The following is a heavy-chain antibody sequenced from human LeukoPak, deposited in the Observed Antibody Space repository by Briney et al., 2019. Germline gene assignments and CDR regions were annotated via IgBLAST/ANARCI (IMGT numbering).Heavy chain of an antibody. J-gene: IGHJ3*02. Sequence: ASVKLSCKASGYTFTSYGISWVRQAPGQGLEWMGWISAYNGNTNYAQKLQGRVTMTTDTSTSTAYMELRSLRSDDTAVYYCARDRRSGSYGAFDICGQGTMVTVSS. D-gene: IGHD1-26*01. CDR3: ARDRRSGSYGAFDI. CDR2: ISAYNGNT. CDR1: GYTFTSYG. V-gene: IGHV1-18*01.